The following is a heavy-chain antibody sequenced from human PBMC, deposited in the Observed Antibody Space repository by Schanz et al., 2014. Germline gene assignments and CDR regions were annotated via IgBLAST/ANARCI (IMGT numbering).Heavy chain of an antibody. CDR3: ARVRRRIATPSTPSFRNYYYYAMDV. D-gene: IGHD6-13*01. J-gene: IGHJ6*02. Sequence: QVQLVESGGGVVQPGRSLRLSCAASGFIFSSYGLHWVRQAPGKGLEWVAFIWYDGSNKYYADSVKGRFTISRDNSKNTLYLQMNSLRAEDTSVYFCARVRRRIATPSTPSFRNYYYYAMDVWSQGTTVADSS. CDR1: GFIFSSYG. V-gene: IGHV3-33*01. CDR2: IWYDGSNK.